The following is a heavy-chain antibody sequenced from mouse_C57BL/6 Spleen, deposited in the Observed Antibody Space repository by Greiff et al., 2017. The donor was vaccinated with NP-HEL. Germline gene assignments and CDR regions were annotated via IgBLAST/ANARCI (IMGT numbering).Heavy chain of an antibody. J-gene: IGHJ2*01. Sequence: QVQLQQSGAELARPGASVKLSCKASGYTFTSYGISWVKQRTGQGLEWIGEIYPRSGNTYYNEKFKGKATLTADKSSSTAYMELRSLTSEDSAVYFCARGDYGKGALDYWGQGTTLTVSS. CDR3: ARGDYGKGALDY. V-gene: IGHV1-81*01. CDR2: IYPRSGNT. CDR1: GYTFTSYG. D-gene: IGHD1-1*02.